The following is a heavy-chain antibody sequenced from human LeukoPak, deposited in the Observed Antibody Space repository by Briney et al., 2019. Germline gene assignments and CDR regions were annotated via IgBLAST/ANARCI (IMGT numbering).Heavy chain of an antibody. CDR3: ARTMVRGVIIHTIAY. J-gene: IGHJ4*02. V-gene: IGHV3-30*03. Sequence: GGSLRLSCAASGFTFSSYWMSWVRQAPGKGLEWVAVISYDGSNKYYADSVKGRFTISRDNSKNTLYLQMNSLRAEDTAVYYCARTMVRGVIIHTIAYWGQGTLVTVSS. D-gene: IGHD3-10*01. CDR2: ISYDGSNK. CDR1: GFTFSSYW.